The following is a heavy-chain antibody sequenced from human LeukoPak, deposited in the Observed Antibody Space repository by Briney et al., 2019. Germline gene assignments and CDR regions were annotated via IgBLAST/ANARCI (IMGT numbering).Heavy chain of an antibody. J-gene: IGHJ4*02. D-gene: IGHD3-22*01. CDR1: GGSISSYY. Sequence: SETLSLTCTVSGGSISSYYWSWIRQPPGKGLEWIGYIYYSGSTNYNPSLKSRVTISVDTSKNQFSLKLSSVTAADTAVYYCRVESYDSSGVHWGQGTLVTVSS. V-gene: IGHV4-59*01. CDR2: IYYSGST. CDR3: RVESYDSSGVH.